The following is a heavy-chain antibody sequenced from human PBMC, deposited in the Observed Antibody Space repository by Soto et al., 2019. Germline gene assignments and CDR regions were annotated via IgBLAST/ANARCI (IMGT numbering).Heavy chain of an antibody. CDR2: INSDGSRT. V-gene: IGHV3-74*01. Sequence: EVQLVESGGGIVQPGGSLRLSCAASGFTFSSYWMHWVRQAPGKGLVWVSRINSDGSRTSYADSAKGRFTISRANAKNTVYLQMNSLRAEDTALYYCARGDGDYYDGNGYLGRHWGQGTLVTVSS. J-gene: IGHJ4*02. CDR3: ARGDGDYYDGNGYLGRH. CDR1: GFTFSSYW. D-gene: IGHD3-22*01.